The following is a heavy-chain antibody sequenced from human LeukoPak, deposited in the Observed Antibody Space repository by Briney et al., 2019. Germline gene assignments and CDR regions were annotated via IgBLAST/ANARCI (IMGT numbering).Heavy chain of an antibody. Sequence: GGSLRLSCAASGFTVSSSSMNWVRLGPGKGLEWVPVISSDGNTYYADSVKGRFTISKDNSRNTLSLQMHGLRADDTAVYYCARGQEQFSSPWQWGPRRKNFYYYGMDVWGQGTLVTVSS. CDR1: GFTVSSSS. CDR2: ISSDGNT. D-gene: IGHD6-19*01. CDR3: ARGQEQFSSPWQWGPRRKNFYYYGMDV. V-gene: IGHV3-66*01. J-gene: IGHJ6*02.